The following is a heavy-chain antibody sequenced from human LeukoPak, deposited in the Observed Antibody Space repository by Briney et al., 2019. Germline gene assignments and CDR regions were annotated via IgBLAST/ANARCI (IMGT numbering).Heavy chain of an antibody. CDR1: GGSISSSSDY. CDR2: VHYSGST. J-gene: IGHJ4*02. V-gene: IGHV4-39*01. D-gene: IGHD5-24*01. Sequence: SETLSLTCTVSGGSISSSSDYWGWIRQPPGKGLEWVGSVHYSGSTYYNPSLKSRVTISVDTSKNQFSLKLSSVTAADTAVYYCARHRSGWLQSSFDYWGQGTLVTVSS. CDR3: ARHRSGWLQSSFDY.